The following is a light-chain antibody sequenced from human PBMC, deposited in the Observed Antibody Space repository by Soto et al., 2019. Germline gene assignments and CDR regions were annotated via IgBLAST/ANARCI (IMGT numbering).Light chain of an antibody. Sequence: DIQMTQSPSCVSRSXGDRVTIAXXVSQGISIWIAWYQQKAGNANKLLICVASILQSGVPSMFGSSGSGTHITCTIYGLQPEDAAIYSCQKYVNLPYTFGQGTRLEIK. J-gene: IGKJ5*01. CDR3: QKYVNLPYT. CDR2: VAS. V-gene: IGKV1-12*01. CDR1: QGISIW.